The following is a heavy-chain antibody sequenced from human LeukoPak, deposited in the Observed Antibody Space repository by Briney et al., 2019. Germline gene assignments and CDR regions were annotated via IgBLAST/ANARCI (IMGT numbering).Heavy chain of an antibody. CDR3: ARLTPEMTTVTTRFLKNDAFDI. V-gene: IGHV5-51*01. J-gene: IGHJ3*02. CDR2: IYPGDSGT. CDR1: GYRFTNYW. D-gene: IGHD4-17*01. Sequence: GESLKISCKGSGYRFTNYWIGWVRQMPGKGLEWMGIIYPGDSGTRYSPSFQGQVTVSADKSISTAYLQWSSLKASDTAMYYCARLTPEMTTVTTRFLKNDAFDIWGQGTMVTVSS.